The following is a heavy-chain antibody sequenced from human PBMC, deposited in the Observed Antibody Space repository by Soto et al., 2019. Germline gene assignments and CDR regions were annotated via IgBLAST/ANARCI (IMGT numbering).Heavy chain of an antibody. J-gene: IGHJ6*02. D-gene: IGHD3-3*01. V-gene: IGHV1-2*02. CDR1: GYTFTGYY. CDR2: INPNSGGT. CDR3: AREPSYDFWSGYSGSYYYYYGMDV. Sequence: ASVKVSCKASGYTFTGYYMHWVRQAPGQGLEWMGWINPNSGGTNYAQKFQGRVTMTRDTSISTAYMELSRLRSDDTAVYYCAREPSYDFWSGYSGSYYYYYGMDVWGQGTTVTVSS.